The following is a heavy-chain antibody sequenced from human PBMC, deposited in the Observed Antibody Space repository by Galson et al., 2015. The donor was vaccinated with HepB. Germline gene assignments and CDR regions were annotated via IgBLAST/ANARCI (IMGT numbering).Heavy chain of an antibody. V-gene: IGHV3-23*01. Sequence: SLRLSCAASGFTFSSYAMSWVRQAPGKGLEWVSAISGSGGSTYYADSVKGRFTISRDNSKNTLYLQMNSLRAEDTAVYYYAKEGPVAGTGYGSEYFQHWGQGTLVTVSS. J-gene: IGHJ1*01. CDR2: ISGSGGST. CDR1: GFTFSSYA. CDR3: AKEGPVAGTGYGSEYFQH. D-gene: IGHD6-19*01.